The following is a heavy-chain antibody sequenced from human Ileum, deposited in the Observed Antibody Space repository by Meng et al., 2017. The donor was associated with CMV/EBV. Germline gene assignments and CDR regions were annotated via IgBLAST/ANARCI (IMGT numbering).Heavy chain of an antibody. V-gene: IGHV4-4*07. CDR1: VGSISGYS. CDR2: VYSSGST. CDR3: ARGSSSWAFDY. J-gene: IGHJ4*02. D-gene: IGHD2-2*01. Sequence: VPRKASGSRLVDPSEPLLLSLIFSVGSISGYSWSCIRQSATKGLERIGRVYSSGSTDYNPSLQSRVTMSVDTSKNQFSLKLSSVTAADTAVYYCARGSSSWAFDYWGQGTLVTVSS.